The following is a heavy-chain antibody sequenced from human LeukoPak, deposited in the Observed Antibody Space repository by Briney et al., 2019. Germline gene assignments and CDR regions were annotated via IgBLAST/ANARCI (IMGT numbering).Heavy chain of an antibody. CDR2: ISFDGNNK. Sequence: PGGSLRLSCTASGFTLSNYAMHWVRQAPGKGLEWMTVISFDGNNKYYEDSVKGRFTISRDNSKNTLYLQMNSLRAEDTAVYYCARTFWDKSNGYDYYFDYWGQGSLVTVSS. J-gene: IGHJ4*02. D-gene: IGHD5-12*01. CDR1: GFTLSNYA. CDR3: ARTFWDKSNGYDYYFDY. V-gene: IGHV3-30*04.